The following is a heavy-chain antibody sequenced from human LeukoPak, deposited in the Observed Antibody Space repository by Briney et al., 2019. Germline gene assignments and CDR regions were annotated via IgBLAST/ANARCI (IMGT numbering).Heavy chain of an antibody. D-gene: IGHD3-10*01. J-gene: IGHJ4*02. Sequence: GGSLRLSCAASGFTFSSYAMSWVRQAPGKGLEWVSAISGSGGSTYYADSVKGRFTISRDNAKNSLYLQMNSLRAEDTAVYYCAREGLWFGELIPFDYWGQGTLVTVSS. CDR3: AREGLWFGELIPFDY. V-gene: IGHV3-23*01. CDR1: GFTFSSYA. CDR2: ISGSGGST.